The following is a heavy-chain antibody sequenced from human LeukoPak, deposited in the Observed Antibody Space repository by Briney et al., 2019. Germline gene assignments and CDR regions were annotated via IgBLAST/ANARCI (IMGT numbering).Heavy chain of an antibody. CDR2: IYYSGST. CDR1: GGSISSYY. V-gene: IGHV4-59*01. J-gene: IGHJ4*02. D-gene: IGHD6-13*01. CDR3: ARARGRAAAGPFDY. Sequence: SETLSLTCTVSGGSISSYYWSWIRQPPGKGLEWIGYIYYSGSTNYNPSLKSRVTISVDTSKNQLSLKLSSVTAADTAVYYCARARGRAAAGPFDYWGQGTLVTVSS.